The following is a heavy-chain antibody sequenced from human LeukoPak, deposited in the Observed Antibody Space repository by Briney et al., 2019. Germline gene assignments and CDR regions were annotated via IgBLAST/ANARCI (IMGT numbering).Heavy chain of an antibody. Sequence: GGSLRLSCAASGFTFSSYSMNWVRQAPGKGLEWVSYISSSSSIIYYADSVKGRFTISRDNAKNSLYLQMNSLRAEDTAVYYCATPAAAGIDYWGQGTLVTVSS. D-gene: IGHD6-13*01. CDR1: GFTFSSYS. V-gene: IGHV3-48*01. CDR3: ATPAAAGIDY. CDR2: ISSSSSII. J-gene: IGHJ4*02.